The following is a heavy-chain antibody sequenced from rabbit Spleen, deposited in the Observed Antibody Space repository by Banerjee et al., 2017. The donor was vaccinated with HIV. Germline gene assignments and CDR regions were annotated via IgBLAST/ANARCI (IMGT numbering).Heavy chain of an antibody. CDR3: ARYYIFYGMDL. D-gene: IGHD4-1*01. V-gene: IGHV1S7*01. Sequence: QLVESGGGLVKPEGSLKLSCTASGFSFSNKAVMCWVRQAPGKGLEWIGAIYTGRGGIDYANWVNGRFTISSDNAQYTVDLQMNSLTAADTATYFCARYYIFYGMDLWGPGTLVTVS. J-gene: IGHJ6*01. CDR2: IYTGRGGI. CDR1: GFSFSNKA.